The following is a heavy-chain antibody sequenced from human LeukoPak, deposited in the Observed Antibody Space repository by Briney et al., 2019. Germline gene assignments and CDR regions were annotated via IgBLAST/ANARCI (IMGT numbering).Heavy chain of an antibody. CDR1: GYTFTGYY. J-gene: IGHJ4*02. CDR2: INPNSGGT. D-gene: IGHD3-22*01. V-gene: IGHV1-2*02. Sequence: ASVKVSCKASGYTFTGYYMHWVRQAPGQGLEWMGWINPNSGGTNYAQKFQGRVTMTRNTSISTAYMELSSLRSEDTAVYYCAREGAGDYYDSGGYRDYWGQGTLVTVSS. CDR3: AREGAGDYYDSGGYRDY.